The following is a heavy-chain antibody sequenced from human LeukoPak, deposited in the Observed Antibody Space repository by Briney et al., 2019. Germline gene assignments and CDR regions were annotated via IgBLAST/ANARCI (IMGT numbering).Heavy chain of an antibody. V-gene: IGHV3-9*01. CDR3: AKDMRHDYGDYGPDY. CDR2: ISWNSGSI. Sequence: GRSLRLSCAASGFTFDDYAMHWVRQAPGKGLEWVSGISWNSGSIGYADSVKGRFTISRDNAKNSLYLQMNSLRAEDTALYYCAKDMRHDYGDYGPDYWGQGTLVTVSS. CDR1: GFTFDDYA. D-gene: IGHD4-17*01. J-gene: IGHJ4*02.